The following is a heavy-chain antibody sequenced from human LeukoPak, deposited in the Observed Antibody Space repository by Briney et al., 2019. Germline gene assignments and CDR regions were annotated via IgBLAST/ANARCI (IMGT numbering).Heavy chain of an antibody. D-gene: IGHD5-18*01. CDR3: ARDSEDTTMGPGY. Sequence: ASVKVSCKASGYTFTGYYIHWVRQAPGQGLEWMAWINPNSGDTNFAQKFQGRVTMTRDTSISTVYMELSRLRSEDTAVYYCARDSEDTTMGPGYWGQGTLVTVSS. CDR2: INPNSGDT. V-gene: IGHV1-2*02. CDR1: GYTFTGYY. J-gene: IGHJ4*02.